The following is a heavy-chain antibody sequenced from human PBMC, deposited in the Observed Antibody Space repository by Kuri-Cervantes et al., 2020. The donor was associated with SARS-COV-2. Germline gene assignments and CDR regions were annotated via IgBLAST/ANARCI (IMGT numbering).Heavy chain of an antibody. D-gene: IGHD2-2*01. J-gene: IGHJ5*02. CDR3: ARDPIRGYCSSTSCLPRGVWFDP. Sequence: GESLKISCAASGFTFSSYWVHWVRQAPGKGLVWVSRINSDGSSTSYADSVKGRFTISRDNAKNTLYLQMNSLRAEDTAVYYCARDPIRGYCSSTSCLPRGVWFDPWGQGTLVTVSS. CDR2: INSDGSST. CDR1: GFTFSSYW. V-gene: IGHV3-74*01.